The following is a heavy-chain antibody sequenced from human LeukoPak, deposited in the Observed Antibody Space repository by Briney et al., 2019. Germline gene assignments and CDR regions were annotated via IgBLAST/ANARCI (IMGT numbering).Heavy chain of an antibody. Sequence: GASVKVSCKASGYTFTNFGISWVRQAPGQGLELMGWISTYNGNSNHPQKSHGRVTMTTDTSTSTAYMELRSLRSDDTAVYYCARPYDSSGNDLGYWGQGTLVTVSS. CDR3: ARPYDSSGNDLGY. J-gene: IGHJ4*02. V-gene: IGHV1-18*01. CDR2: ISTYNGNS. CDR1: GYTFTNFG. D-gene: IGHD3-22*01.